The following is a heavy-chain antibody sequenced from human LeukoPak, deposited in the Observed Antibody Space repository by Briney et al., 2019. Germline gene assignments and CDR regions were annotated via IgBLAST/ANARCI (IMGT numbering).Heavy chain of an antibody. CDR1: GFTFSSYA. Sequence: GRSLRLSCAASGFTFSSYAMHWVRQAPGKGLEWVAVISYDGSNKYYADSVKGRFTISRDNSKNTLYLQMNSLRAEDTAVYYCARDLLDSSGYSYYFDYWGQGTLVTVSS. D-gene: IGHD3-22*01. CDR2: ISYDGSNK. J-gene: IGHJ4*02. CDR3: ARDLLDSSGYSYYFDY. V-gene: IGHV3-30-3*01.